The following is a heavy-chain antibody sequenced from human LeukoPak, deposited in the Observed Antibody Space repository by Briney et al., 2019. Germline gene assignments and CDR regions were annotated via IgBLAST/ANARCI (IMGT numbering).Heavy chain of an antibody. D-gene: IGHD5-24*01. J-gene: IGHJ4*02. Sequence: GASVKVSCKASGYTFTGYYMHWVRQAPGQGLEWMGWINPNSGGTNYAQKLQGRVTMTTDTSTSTAYMELRSLRSDDTAVYYCARMGGAMATILAGGDYWGQGTLVTVSS. V-gene: IGHV1-2*02. CDR2: INPNSGGT. CDR3: ARMGGAMATILAGGDY. CDR1: GYTFTGYY.